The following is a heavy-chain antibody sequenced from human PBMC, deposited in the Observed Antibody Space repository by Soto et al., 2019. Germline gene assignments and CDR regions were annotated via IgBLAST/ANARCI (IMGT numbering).Heavy chain of an antibody. CDR2: VFSSVSA. CDR1: GVSVTSYT. V-gene: IGHV4-4*07. Sequence: CLTCIVSGVSVTSYTWSWVRQPANKGLEWIGRVFSSVSATYNPSLKSRVSISMDTAENRISLKLDSVTAADAGVYFCARDGMTTGDTWGPGTLVTVSS. J-gene: IGHJ4*02. CDR3: ARDGMTTGDT. D-gene: IGHD2-21*02.